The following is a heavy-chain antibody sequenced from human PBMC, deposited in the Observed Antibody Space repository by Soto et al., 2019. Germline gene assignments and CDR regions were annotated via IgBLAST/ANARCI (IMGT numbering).Heavy chain of an antibody. J-gene: IGHJ6*02. D-gene: IGHD3-10*01. CDR3: ARHGFGALHGLVDV. CDR1: GGSIRDYY. Sequence: QVQLQESGPGLVKSSETRSLTCTVSGGSIRDYYWSWIRLPPGKGLEWVGYSHHGWGSDYNPSLRSRVTMSLDTSKKQLSLKLTSVTPADTAVHYCARHGFGALHGLVDVWGQGTTVIVSS. CDR2: SHHGWGS. V-gene: IGHV4-59*08.